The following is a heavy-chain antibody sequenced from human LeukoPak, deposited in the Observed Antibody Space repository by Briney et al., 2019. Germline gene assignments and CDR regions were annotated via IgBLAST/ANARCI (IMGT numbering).Heavy chain of an antibody. J-gene: IGHJ4*02. CDR1: GGSIGTYS. Sequence: PSETLSLTCTVSGGSIGTYSWNWIRQPPGKGLEWIGYIYYSGTTNYNPSHKSRVTISADTSKNQFSLKLSSVTAADTAVYYCARGVYIAAAQYGYWGQGTLVTVSS. CDR2: IYYSGTT. V-gene: IGHV4-59*01. D-gene: IGHD6-13*01. CDR3: ARGVYIAAAQYGY.